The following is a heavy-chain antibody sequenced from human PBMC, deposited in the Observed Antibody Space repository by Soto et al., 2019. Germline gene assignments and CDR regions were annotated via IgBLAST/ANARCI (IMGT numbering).Heavy chain of an antibody. V-gene: IGHV1-18*04. J-gene: IGHJ6*02. D-gene: IGHD3-3*01. CDR1: GYTFTSYG. Sequence: ASVKVSCKASGYTFTSYGISWVRQAPGQGLEWMGWISAYNGNTNYAQKLQGRVTMTTDTSTSTAYMELRSLRSDDTAVYYCARTEWSNVPYGMDVWGQGTTVTVSS. CDR2: ISAYNGNT. CDR3: ARTEWSNVPYGMDV.